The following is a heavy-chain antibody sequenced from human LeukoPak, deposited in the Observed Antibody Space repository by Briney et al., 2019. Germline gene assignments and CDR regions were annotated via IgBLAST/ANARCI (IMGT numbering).Heavy chain of an antibody. D-gene: IGHD2-2*01. CDR1: GYTFTGYY. Sequence: ASVKVSCKASGYTFTGYYMHWVRQAPGQGLEWMGWINPNSGGTNYAQKFQGRVTMTRDTSISTAYMELSRLRSDDTAVYYCARVVVVSAATFNYWGQGTLVTVSS. CDR2: INPNSGGT. J-gene: IGHJ4*02. CDR3: ARVVVVSAATFNY. V-gene: IGHV1-2*02.